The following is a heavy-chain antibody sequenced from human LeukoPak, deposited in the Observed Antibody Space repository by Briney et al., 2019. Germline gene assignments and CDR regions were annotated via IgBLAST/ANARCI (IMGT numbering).Heavy chain of an antibody. Sequence: GGSLRLSCSGSGFTFSSYAISWVRQAPGKGLEWVSGISGSSGSTYYADSVKGRFTISRDNSKSTLYLQINSLRAEDTAIYYCAKPGNGYNSEIYYFDYWGQGTLVTVSS. CDR1: GFTFSSYA. J-gene: IGHJ4*02. CDR2: ISGSSGST. CDR3: AKPGNGYNSEIYYFDY. V-gene: IGHV3-23*01. D-gene: IGHD5-24*01.